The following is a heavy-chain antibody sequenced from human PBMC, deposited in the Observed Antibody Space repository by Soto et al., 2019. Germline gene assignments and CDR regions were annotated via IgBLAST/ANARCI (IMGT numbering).Heavy chain of an antibody. V-gene: IGHV1-18*01. CDR1: GYAFSPSG. CDR2: ISTFNGQT. D-gene: IGHD3-3*01. Sequence: ASVKVSCKTSGYAFSPSGISWVRQAPGQGLEWMGWISTFNGQTKFAQRFQGRVFITRDRSTSTVYMELRSLRSDDTAIYYCARAPNLVDTIPPLDFWGQGTPVTVSS. J-gene: IGHJ4*02. CDR3: ARAPNLVDTIPPLDF.